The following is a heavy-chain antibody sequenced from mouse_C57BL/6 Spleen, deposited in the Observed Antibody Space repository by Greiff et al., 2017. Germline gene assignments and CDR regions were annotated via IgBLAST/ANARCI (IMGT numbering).Heavy chain of an antibody. V-gene: IGHV10-1*01. CDR2: IRSKSNNYAT. CDR3: VRQGYYGSSYVFDY. D-gene: IGHD1-1*01. J-gene: IGHJ2*01. CDR1: GFSFNTYA. Sequence: EVKLMESGGGLVQPKGSLKLSCAASGFSFNTYAMNWVRQAPGKGLEWVARIRSKSNNYATYYADSVKDRFTISRDDSESMLYLQMNNLKTEDTAMYYCVRQGYYGSSYVFDYWGQGTTRTVAS.